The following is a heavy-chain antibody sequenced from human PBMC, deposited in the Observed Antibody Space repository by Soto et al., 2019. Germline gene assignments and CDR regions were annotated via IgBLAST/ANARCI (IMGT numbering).Heavy chain of an antibody. CDR3: AKDRIWSGYYVDYFDY. D-gene: IGHD3-3*01. Sequence: GGSLRLSCAASGFTFSSYAMSWVRQAPGKGLEWVSAISGSGGSTYYADSVKGRFTISRDNSKNTLYLQMNSPRAEDTAVYYCAKDRIWSGYYVDYFDYWGQGTLVTVSS. CDR1: GFTFSSYA. J-gene: IGHJ4*02. CDR2: ISGSGGST. V-gene: IGHV3-23*01.